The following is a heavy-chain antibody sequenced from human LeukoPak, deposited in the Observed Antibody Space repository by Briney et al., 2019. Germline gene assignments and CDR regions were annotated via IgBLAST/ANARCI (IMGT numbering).Heavy chain of an antibody. CDR3: ARVTGYRIEDYFDY. J-gene: IGHJ4*02. D-gene: IGHD6-13*01. Sequence: SETLSLTCAVSGGSISSSNWWSWVRQPPEKGLEWIGEIYDSGSTNYNPSLKSRVTISVETSKNEFSLKLRSVTAADTAVYYCARVTGYRIEDYFDYWGQGTLVTVSS. CDR2: IYDSGST. CDR1: GGSISSSNW. V-gene: IGHV4-4*02.